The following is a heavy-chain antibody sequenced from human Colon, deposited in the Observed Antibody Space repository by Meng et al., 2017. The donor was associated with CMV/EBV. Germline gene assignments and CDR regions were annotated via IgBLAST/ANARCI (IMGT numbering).Heavy chain of an antibody. D-gene: IGHD3-9*01. CDR2: MYYTGIT. J-gene: IGHJ4*02. CDR3: ATAVRYPSYYFDS. V-gene: IGHV4-38-2*02. CDR1: GTSIGRGYY. Sequence: LRLSCTVSGTSIGRGYYWGWVRLPPGKGLEWIGDMYYTGITYTNPSLKSRLTISVDTSRNEFSLKLNSVTAADTALYYCATAVRYPSYYFDSWGPGTLVTVSS.